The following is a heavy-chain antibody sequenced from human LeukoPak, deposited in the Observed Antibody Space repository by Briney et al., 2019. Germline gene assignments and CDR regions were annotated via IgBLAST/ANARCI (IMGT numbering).Heavy chain of an antibody. V-gene: IGHV4-59*01. CDR3: ASLSGGLQDFDY. CDR1: GGSISGYY. Sequence: SETLSLTCTVSGGSISGYYWSWIRQPPGKGLEWIGYIYYSGSTNYNPSLKSRVTISVDTSKNQFSLKLSSVTAAETAVYYCASLSGGLQDFDYWGQGTLVTVSS. CDR2: IYYSGST. J-gene: IGHJ4*02. D-gene: IGHD5-24*01.